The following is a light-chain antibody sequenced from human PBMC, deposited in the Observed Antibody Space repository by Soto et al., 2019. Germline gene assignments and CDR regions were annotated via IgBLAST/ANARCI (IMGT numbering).Light chain of an antibody. V-gene: IGKV1-27*01. CDR2: AAT. CDR1: QGISNY. CDR3: QKYNSAPPA. Sequence: DIQMTQSPSSLSASAGDRVTITCRASQGISNYLAWYQQRPGKVPKLLIFAATTLQSGVPSRFSGSGSGTDFTLTISSLQPEDVANYYCQKYNSAPPALGQGTKVEIK. J-gene: IGKJ1*01.